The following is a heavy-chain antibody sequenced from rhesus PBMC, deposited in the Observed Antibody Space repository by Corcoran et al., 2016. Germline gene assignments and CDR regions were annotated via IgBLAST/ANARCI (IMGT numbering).Heavy chain of an antibody. Sequence: QLQLQESGPGLVKPSETLSVTCAVSGGSISSSYWSWIRQAPGKGLEWIGDIFGSGSSTNYNPSLKSRVTLSVDPSENQRSLKLSSVTSADTAVYYCASTTVGTVKYFDYWGQGVLVTVSS. D-gene: IGHD5-24*01. CDR3: ASTTVGTVKYFDY. J-gene: IGHJ4*01. CDR2: IFGSGSST. V-gene: IGHV4-169*02. CDR1: GGSISSSY.